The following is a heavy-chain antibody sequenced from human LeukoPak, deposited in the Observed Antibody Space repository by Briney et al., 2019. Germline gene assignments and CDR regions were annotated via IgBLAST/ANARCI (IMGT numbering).Heavy chain of an antibody. V-gene: IGHV3-74*01. CDR1: GFTFKLYW. Sequence: QPGGSLRLSCAASGFTFKLYWMHWVRQVPGRGPVWVSRINHDGSDTIYADSVRGRFTISRDDAKNTLYLQMNNLRAEDTAVYYCATRDGSPGYWGQGTLVSVSS. D-gene: IGHD5-24*01. J-gene: IGHJ4*02. CDR2: INHDGSDT. CDR3: ATRDGSPGY.